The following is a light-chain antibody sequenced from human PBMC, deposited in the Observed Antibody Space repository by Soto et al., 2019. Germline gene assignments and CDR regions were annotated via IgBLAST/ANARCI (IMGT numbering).Light chain of an antibody. CDR3: QQYYKWPLT. CDR2: DAS. Sequence: EVVMTQSPATLSVSPGERATLSCRASHSVRSNLAWYQQKPGQPPRLLMYDASTRATGIPARLSGSGSGTEFTLTISSLESQDFAVYYCQQYYKWPLTFGGGTKVDIK. CDR1: HSVRSN. V-gene: IGKV3-15*01. J-gene: IGKJ4*01.